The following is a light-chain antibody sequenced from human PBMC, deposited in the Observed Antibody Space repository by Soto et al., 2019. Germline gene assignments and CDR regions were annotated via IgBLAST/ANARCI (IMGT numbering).Light chain of an antibody. V-gene: IGLV1-44*01. CDR2: TNN. Sequence: QSVLTQPPSASGSPGQRVIVSCSGSTSDIGTNAVNWFQHLPGTAPKLLIYTNNQRPSGVPDRFSGSKSGTSASLAISGLQSDDEADYYCATWHDSFYVFGTGTKVTVL. CDR3: ATWHDSFYV. CDR1: TSDIGTNA. J-gene: IGLJ1*01.